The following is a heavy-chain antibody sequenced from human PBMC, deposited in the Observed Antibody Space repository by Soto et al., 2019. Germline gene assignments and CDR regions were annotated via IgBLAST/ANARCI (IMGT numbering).Heavy chain of an antibody. CDR1: GFTFSSYC. J-gene: IGHJ3*02. CDR2: IKEDGSEK. D-gene: IGHD3-3*01. CDR3: VSDQDDASDAFDI. Sequence: GGSLRLSCAASGFTFSSYCMSWVRQAPGKGLEWVANIKEDGSEKYYVDSVKGRFTISRDNAKNSLYLQMNSLRAEDTAVYYCVSDQDDASDAFDIWGQGTMFTVSS. V-gene: IGHV3-7*01.